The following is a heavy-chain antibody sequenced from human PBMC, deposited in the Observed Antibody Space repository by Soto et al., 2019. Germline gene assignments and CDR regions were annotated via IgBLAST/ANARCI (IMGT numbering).Heavy chain of an antibody. CDR3: ARRSYCGGDCYSSPDD. D-gene: IGHD2-21*02. J-gene: IGHJ4*02. Sequence: ASVKVSCKASGGTFSSYAISWVRQAPGQGLEWMGGIIPIFGTANYAQKFQGRVTITADESTSTAYMELSSLRSEDTAVYYCARRSYCGGDCYSSPDDWGQGTRVTVAS. CDR1: GGTFSSYA. V-gene: IGHV1-69*13. CDR2: IIPIFGTA.